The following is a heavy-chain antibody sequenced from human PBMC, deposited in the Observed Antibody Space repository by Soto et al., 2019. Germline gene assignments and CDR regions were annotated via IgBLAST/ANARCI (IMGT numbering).Heavy chain of an antibody. V-gene: IGHV3-7*01. CDR1: GFTFSSYW. CDR2: IKQDGSEK. Sequence: GGSLRLSCAASGFTFSSYWMSWVRQAPGKGLEWVANIKQDGSEKYYVDSVKGRFTISRDNAKNSLYLQMNSLRAEDTAVYYCARGVLWSGEPYGDAFDIWGQGTMVTVSS. D-gene: IGHD3-10*01. CDR3: ARGVLWSGEPYGDAFDI. J-gene: IGHJ3*02.